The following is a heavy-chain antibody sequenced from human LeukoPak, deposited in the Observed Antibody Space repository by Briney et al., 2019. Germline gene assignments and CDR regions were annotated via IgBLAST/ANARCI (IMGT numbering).Heavy chain of an antibody. CDR2: IHPSGST. V-gene: IGHV4-38-2*02. CDR3: ARVMPSDLTGFDY. Sequence: PSETLSLTCTVSGYSISSGYYWGWIRQPPGKGLEWIGSIHPSGSTYHNPSLKSRVTMSVDTSKNQFSLKLSSVTAADTAVYYCARVMPSDLTGFDYWGQGTLVTVSS. D-gene: IGHD3-9*01. J-gene: IGHJ4*02. CDR1: GYSISSGYY.